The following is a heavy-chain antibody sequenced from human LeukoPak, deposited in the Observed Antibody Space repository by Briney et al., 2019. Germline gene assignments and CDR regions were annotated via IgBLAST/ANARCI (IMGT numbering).Heavy chain of an antibody. J-gene: IGHJ4*02. CDR3: ARGGGVTGNLY. Sequence: GASVKVSWKASGYTLTSYDINWTRQDTGQGLEWMGWMNPNSGNTRYAQKLQGRVTMTRNTSISTAYMELSSLRSEDTAVYYCARGGGVTGNLYWGQGTLVTVSS. CDR2: MNPNSGNT. D-gene: IGHD1-20*01. CDR1: GYTLTSYD. V-gene: IGHV1-8*01.